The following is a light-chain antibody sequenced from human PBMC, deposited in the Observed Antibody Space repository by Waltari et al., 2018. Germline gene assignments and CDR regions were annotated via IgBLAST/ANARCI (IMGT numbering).Light chain of an antibody. CDR3: QQYNSFPWT. V-gene: IGKV1-5*03. CDR1: PGVNTW. J-gene: IGKJ1*01. CDR2: RAS. Sequence: IQMTQSPSTLSAPAGYRVVITCRASPGVNTWLAWYQQRPGKAPNLLIYRASSLQSGVPSRFSGRGSGTEFTLTINSLQPDDFASYYCQQYNSFPWTFGQGTKVEIK.